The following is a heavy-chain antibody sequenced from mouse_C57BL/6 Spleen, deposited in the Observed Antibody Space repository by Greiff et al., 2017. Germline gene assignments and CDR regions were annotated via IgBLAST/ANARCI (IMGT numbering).Heavy chain of an antibody. J-gene: IGHJ4*01. CDR3: AKSSVGYYAMDY. CDR1: GYAFTNYL. CDR2: INPGSGGT. V-gene: IGHV1-54*01. Sequence: QVQLQQSGAELVRPGTSVKVSCKASGYAFTNYLIEWVKQRPGQGLEWIGVINPGSGGTNYNEKFKGKATLTADKASSTAYMQLSSLTSEDSAVYFCAKSSVGYYAMDYWGQGTSVTVSS.